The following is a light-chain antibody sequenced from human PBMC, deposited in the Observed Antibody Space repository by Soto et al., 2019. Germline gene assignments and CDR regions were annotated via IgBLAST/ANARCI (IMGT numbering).Light chain of an antibody. J-gene: IGKJ1*01. Sequence: DIVMTQSPDSLAVSLGERATINCKSSQSVLYSSNNKNYLAWYQQKPGQPPKLLIYWASTRESGVPDRFSGSGSGTDFTLTISSLQAEDVAVYYCQQYYSTPGTFCQGTKVEIK. CDR3: QQYYSTPGT. V-gene: IGKV4-1*01. CDR1: QSVLYSSNNKNY. CDR2: WAS.